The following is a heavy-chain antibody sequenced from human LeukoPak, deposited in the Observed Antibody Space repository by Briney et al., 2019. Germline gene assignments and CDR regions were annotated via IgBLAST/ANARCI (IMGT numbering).Heavy chain of an antibody. D-gene: IGHD1-26*01. CDR3: AKDLYSGSYSLDY. J-gene: IGHJ4*02. V-gene: IGHV3-23*01. CDR2: ISGSGGST. CDR1: GFTFSSYA. Sequence: PGGSLRLSCAASGFTFSSYAMSWVRQAPGEGLEWVSAISGSGGSTYYADSVKGRFTISRDNSKNTLYLQMNSLRAEDMAVYYCAKDLYSGSYSLDYWGQGTLVTVSS.